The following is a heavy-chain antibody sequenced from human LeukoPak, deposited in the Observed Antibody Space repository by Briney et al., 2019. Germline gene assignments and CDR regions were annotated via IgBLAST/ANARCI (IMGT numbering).Heavy chain of an antibody. CDR3: ARVYYDFWSGYKPNWFDP. CDR2: IIPILGIA. Sequence: GASVKVSCKASGGTFSSYAISWVRQAPGQGLEWMGRIIPILGIANYAQKFQGRVTITADKSTSTAYMELSSLRSEDTAVYYCARVYYDFWSGYKPNWFDPWGQGTLVTVSS. CDR1: GGTFSSYA. V-gene: IGHV1-69*04. J-gene: IGHJ5*02. D-gene: IGHD3-3*01.